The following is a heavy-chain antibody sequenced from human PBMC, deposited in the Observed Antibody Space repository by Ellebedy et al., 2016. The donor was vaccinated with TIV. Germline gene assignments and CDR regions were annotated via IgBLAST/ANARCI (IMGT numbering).Heavy chain of an antibody. CDR1: GYTFTSYG. D-gene: IGHD3-22*01. V-gene: IGHV1-18*01. CDR3: ARDEGGEGSMIVVVHFDY. Sequence: AASVKVSCKASGYTFTSYGISWVRQAPGQGLEWMGWISAYNGNTNYAQNLKGRVTMTTDTSTNTAYMELRSLISDDTAVYYCARDEGGEGSMIVVVHFDYWGQGTLVTVSS. CDR2: ISAYNGNT. J-gene: IGHJ4*02.